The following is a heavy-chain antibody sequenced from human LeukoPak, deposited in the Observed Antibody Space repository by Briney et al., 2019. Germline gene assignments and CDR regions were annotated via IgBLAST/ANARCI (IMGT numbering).Heavy chain of an antibody. V-gene: IGHV1-69*05. Sequence: SVKVSCKASGGTFSSYAISWVRQAPGQGLEWMGGIIPIFGTANYAQKLQGRVTMTTDTSTSTAYMELRSLRSDDTAVYYCATSMVRGVICFDYWGQGTLVTVSS. CDR3: ATSMVRGVICFDY. CDR1: GGTFSSYA. D-gene: IGHD3-10*01. CDR2: IIPIFGTA. J-gene: IGHJ4*02.